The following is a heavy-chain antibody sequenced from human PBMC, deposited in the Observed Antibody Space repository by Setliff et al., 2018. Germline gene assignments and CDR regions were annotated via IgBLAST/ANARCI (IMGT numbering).Heavy chain of an antibody. CDR2: IIPMFGTP. Sequence: ASVKVSCKASGGTFSSYGISWVRQAPGQGLEWMGGIIPMFGTPAYTQKFQDRVTITTDESTSTAYMELSSLRSEDTAVYYCARDRKEVVISPSQAASDIWGQGTMVTVSS. CDR3: ARDRKEVVISPSQAASDI. CDR1: GGTFSSYG. J-gene: IGHJ3*02. D-gene: IGHD3-22*01. V-gene: IGHV1-69*05.